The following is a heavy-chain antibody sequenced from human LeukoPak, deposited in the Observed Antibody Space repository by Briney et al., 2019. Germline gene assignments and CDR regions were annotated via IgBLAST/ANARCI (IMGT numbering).Heavy chain of an antibody. V-gene: IGHV3-30*03. CDR1: GFTFSSYG. D-gene: IGHD2-21*02. CDR3: ASEGVTAIYFDY. J-gene: IGHJ4*02. Sequence: GRSLRLSCAASGFTFSSYGMHWVRQAPGKGLEWVAVISYDGSNKYYADSVKGRFTISRDNSKNTLYLQMNSLRAEDTAVYYCASEGVTAIYFDYWGQGTLVTVSS. CDR2: ISYDGSNK.